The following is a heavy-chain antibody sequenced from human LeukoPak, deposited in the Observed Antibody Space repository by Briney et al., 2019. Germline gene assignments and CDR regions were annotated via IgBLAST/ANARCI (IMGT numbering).Heavy chain of an antibody. J-gene: IGHJ4*02. D-gene: IGHD6-13*01. V-gene: IGHV5-51*01. Sequence: GASLKISCKGSGYRFSNYWIGWVRQMPGKGLEWMGIIYPGESETRYSPSVQGQVTISAEKSITTAYLQWSSLKASDTAMYYCAKLGAYSSSWYGFFDYWGQGTLVAVSS. CDR3: AKLGAYSSSWYGFFDY. CDR1: GYRFSNYW. CDR2: IYPGESET.